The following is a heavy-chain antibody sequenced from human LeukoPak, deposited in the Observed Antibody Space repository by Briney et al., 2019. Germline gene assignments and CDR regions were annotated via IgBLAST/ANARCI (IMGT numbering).Heavy chain of an antibody. CDR3: ARDIVAVVAANTWGFDY. CDR2: ISGSGGST. V-gene: IGHV3-23*01. Sequence: GGSLRLSCAASGFTFSSYAMSWVRQAPGKGLEWVSAISGSGGSTYYADSVKGRFTISRDNSKNTLYLQMNSLRAEDTAVYYCARDIVAVVAANTWGFDYWGQGTLVTVSS. D-gene: IGHD2-15*01. CDR1: GFTFSSYA. J-gene: IGHJ4*02.